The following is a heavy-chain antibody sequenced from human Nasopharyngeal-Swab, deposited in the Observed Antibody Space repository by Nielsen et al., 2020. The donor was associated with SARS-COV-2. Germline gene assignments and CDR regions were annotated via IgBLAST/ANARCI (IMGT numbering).Heavy chain of an antibody. Sequence: GESLKISCAASGFTFSSYSMNWVRQAPGKGLEWVSSISSSSSYIYYADSVKGRFTISRDNAKNSLYLQMNSLRAEDTAVYYCARDSKRYYDILTGYYTYYYYGMDVWGQGTTVTVSS. CDR3: ARDSKRYYDILTGYYTYYYYGMDV. CDR1: GFTFSSYS. V-gene: IGHV3-21*04. J-gene: IGHJ6*02. CDR2: ISSSSSYI. D-gene: IGHD3-9*01.